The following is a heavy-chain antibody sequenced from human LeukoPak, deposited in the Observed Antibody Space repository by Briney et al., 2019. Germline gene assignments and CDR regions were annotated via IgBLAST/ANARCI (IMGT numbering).Heavy chain of an antibody. V-gene: IGHV4-39*07. J-gene: IGHJ3*02. D-gene: IGHD3-10*01. CDR3: AKSKGYGLIDI. CDR1: GGSISTSNYY. CDR2: IFYSGST. Sequence: KASETLSLTCTVSGGSISTSNYYWGWIRQPPGKGLEWIGNIFYSGSTYYGPSLKSRLTISLDTSRNQFSLKLNSVTAADTAVYYCAKSKGYGLIDIWGQGTMVTVSS.